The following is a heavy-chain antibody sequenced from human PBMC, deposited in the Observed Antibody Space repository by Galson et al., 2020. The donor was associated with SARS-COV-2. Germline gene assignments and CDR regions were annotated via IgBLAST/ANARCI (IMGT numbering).Heavy chain of an antibody. V-gene: IGHV3-49*03. D-gene: IGHD3-3*01. CDR3: TRDDFWSGYSKD. J-gene: IGHJ4*02. CDR2: IRSKAYGGTT. Sequence: GGSLRLSCTASGFTFGAYAMSWFRQAPGKGLEWVGFIRSKAYGGTTEYAASVKGRFTISRDDSKSIAYLQMNSLKAEDTAVYYCTRDDFWSGYSKDWGQGTLVTVSS. CDR1: GFTFGAYA.